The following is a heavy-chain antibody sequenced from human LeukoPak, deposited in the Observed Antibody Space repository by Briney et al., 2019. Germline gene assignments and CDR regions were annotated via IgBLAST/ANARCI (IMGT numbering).Heavy chain of an antibody. J-gene: IGHJ6*02. V-gene: IGHV4-39*01. D-gene: IGHD6-13*01. CDR2: IYYSGST. CDR1: GGSISSSSYY. Sequence: SETLSLTCTVSGGSISSSSYYWGWIRQPPGKGLEWIGSIYYSGSTYYNPSLKSRVTISVDTSKNQFSLKLSSVTAADTAVYYCARHVHPKQQLPKSRVVYGMDVWGQGTTVTVSS. CDR3: ARHVHPKQQLPKSRVVYGMDV.